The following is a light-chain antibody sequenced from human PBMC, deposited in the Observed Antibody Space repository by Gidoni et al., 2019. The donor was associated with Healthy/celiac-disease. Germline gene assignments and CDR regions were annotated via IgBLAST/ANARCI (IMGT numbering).Light chain of an antibody. J-gene: IGKJ5*01. Sequence: DIQMTQSPSSVSASVGDIVTITCRASQNIGLWLVWYQQQSGKDPKLLIYGASSVRGGVPSRFSGSGSGTNFTLTISSLQPEDFATYYCQQANSFPPPFGQGTRLEIK. V-gene: IGKV1-12*01. CDR1: QNIGLW. CDR2: GAS. CDR3: QQANSFPPP.